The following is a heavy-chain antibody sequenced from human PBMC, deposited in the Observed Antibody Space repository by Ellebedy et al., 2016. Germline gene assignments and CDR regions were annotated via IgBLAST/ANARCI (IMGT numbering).Heavy chain of an antibody. V-gene: IGHV3-23*01. D-gene: IGHD3-10*01. CDR1: GFTFSSYA. J-gene: IGHJ3*02. Sequence: GGSLRLSCAASGFTFSSYAMNWVRQAPGKGLEWVSGISGSGGSTYYADSVKGRFTISRDNSKNTLYLQMNSLRAEDTAVYYCAKDRRGSGSYSTLLDAFDIWGQGTMVTVSS. CDR2: ISGSGGST. CDR3: AKDRRGSGSYSTLLDAFDI.